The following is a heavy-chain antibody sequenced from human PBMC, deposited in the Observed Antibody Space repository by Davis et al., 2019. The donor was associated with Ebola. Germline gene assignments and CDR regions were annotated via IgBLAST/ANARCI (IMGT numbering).Heavy chain of an antibody. D-gene: IGHD3-3*01. J-gene: IGHJ4*02. CDR2: IYYSGST. CDR1: GGSISSGGYY. V-gene: IGHV4-31*03. Sequence: PSETLSLTCTVSGGSISSGGYYWSWIRQHPGKGLEWIGYIYYSGSTYYNPSLKSRVTISVDTSKNQFSLKLSSVTAADTAVYYCARCPKRRDFWSGYYYYFDYWGQGTLVTVSS. CDR3: ARCPKRRDFWSGYYYYFDY.